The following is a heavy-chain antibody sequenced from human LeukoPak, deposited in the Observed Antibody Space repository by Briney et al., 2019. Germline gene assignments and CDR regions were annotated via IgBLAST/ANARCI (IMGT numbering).Heavy chain of an antibody. J-gene: IGHJ4*02. Sequence: GGSLRLSCAVSGFTFDNYDMHWVRQAPGKGLEWVAFIRGDGSDQYYEDSVKGRFTISRDNSKNTLFLQMNSLRFEDTALYYCANLEDNWGQGTLDTVSS. CDR2: IRGDGSDQ. D-gene: IGHD1-1*01. CDR1: GFTFDNYD. V-gene: IGHV3-30*02. CDR3: ANLEDN.